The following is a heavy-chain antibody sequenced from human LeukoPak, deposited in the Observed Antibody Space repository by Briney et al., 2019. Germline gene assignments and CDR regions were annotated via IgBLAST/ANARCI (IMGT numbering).Heavy chain of an antibody. CDR2: MREDGSVI. V-gene: IGHV3-7*01. Sequence: GGSLRLSCAASGFPFDVQTMSWVRQAPGKGLDWVASMREDGSVIYYVDSVKGRFTISRGNPKNSRYLQMSSLRAEDTAVYYCARGGATRGRFENWGQGALVTVSS. D-gene: IGHD1-26*01. CDR3: ARGGATRGRFEN. J-gene: IGHJ4*02. CDR1: GFPFDVQT.